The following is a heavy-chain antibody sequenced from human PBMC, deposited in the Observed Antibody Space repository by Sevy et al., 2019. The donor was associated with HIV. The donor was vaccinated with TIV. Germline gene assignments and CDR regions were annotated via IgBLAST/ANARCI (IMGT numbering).Heavy chain of an antibody. CDR3: ARAGHSYGLFDY. V-gene: IGHV4-59*13. CDR1: GGSMSSYC. D-gene: IGHD5-18*01. Sequence: SETPLTCTVSGGSMSSYCCNWIRQCPGRGLEWIGYRCHTGITNYNPSLKSRVTISLDTSRNQFPLRLSSVTAADTAVYYCARAGHSYGLFDYWGQGTLVTVSS. CDR2: RCHTGIT. J-gene: IGHJ4*02.